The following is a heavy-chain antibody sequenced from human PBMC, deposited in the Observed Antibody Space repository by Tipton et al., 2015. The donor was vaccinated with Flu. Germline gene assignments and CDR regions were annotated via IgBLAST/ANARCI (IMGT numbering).Heavy chain of an antibody. D-gene: IGHD3-22*01. Sequence: QLVQSGAEVIKPGESLKISCQGSGYSFSTYWIGWVRQMPGKGLEWMGIIYPGDSDARYSPPFQGQVTISADKSISTAYLQWSGLKASDTAMYYCARRAYDSRVGYYFDYWGQGTLVTVSS. CDR2: IYPGDSDA. J-gene: IGHJ4*02. CDR1: GYSFSTYW. CDR3: ARRAYDSRVGYYFDY. V-gene: IGHV5-51*01.